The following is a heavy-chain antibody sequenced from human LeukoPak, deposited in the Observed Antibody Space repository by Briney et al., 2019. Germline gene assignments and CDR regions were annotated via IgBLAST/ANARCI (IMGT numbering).Heavy chain of an antibody. CDR3: ARGGPQWLGNRFDP. CDR1: GFTFSSYS. CDR2: ISSSSSYI. D-gene: IGHD6-19*01. V-gene: IGHV3-21*01. J-gene: IGHJ5*02. Sequence: GGSLRLSCAASGFTFSSYSMNWVRQAPGKGLEWVSSISSSSSYIYYADSVKGRFTISRDNAKNSLYLQMNSLRAEDTAVYYCARGGPQWLGNRFDPWGQGTLVTVSS.